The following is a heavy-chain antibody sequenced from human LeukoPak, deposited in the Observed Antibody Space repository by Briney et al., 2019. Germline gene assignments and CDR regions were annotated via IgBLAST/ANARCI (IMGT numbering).Heavy chain of an antibody. CDR1: GDSVSNNGAA. Sequence: SQTLSLTCAISGDSVSNNGAAWNWIRQSPSRGLEWQGRTYYRSKWYNDYAVSVKSRITINPDTSKNQFSLQLNSVTPEDTAVYFCAGDGYGDFYFDHWGQGTLVTVSS. V-gene: IGHV6-1*01. D-gene: IGHD4-17*01. CDR2: TYYRSKWYN. CDR3: AGDGYGDFYFDH. J-gene: IGHJ4*02.